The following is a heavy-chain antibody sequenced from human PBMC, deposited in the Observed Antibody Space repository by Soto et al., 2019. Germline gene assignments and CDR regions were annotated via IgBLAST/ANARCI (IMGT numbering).Heavy chain of an antibody. D-gene: IGHD6-6*01. V-gene: IGHV4-34*01. CDR1: F. CDR3: ARAPKVSGSSQTRPDF. J-gene: IGHJ4*02. Sequence: FWSWIRQPPGKGLEWIGEIRQSGHTNYSPSLKSRVSISIDTSKKQFSLNLASVSAADTAVYYCARAPKVSGSSQTRPDFWGQGTLVTASS. CDR2: IRQSGHT.